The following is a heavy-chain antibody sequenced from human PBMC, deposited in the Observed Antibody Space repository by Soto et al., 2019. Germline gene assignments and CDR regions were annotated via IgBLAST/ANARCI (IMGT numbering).Heavy chain of an antibody. Sequence: GGSLRLSCAASGFTFSSYAMGWVRQAPGKGLEWVSGISGSGSSTYYSDSVTGRFTISRDNSKNTLYLQMNSLRADDTAIYYCARAAEYYFGSGSFYNHFDYWGQGTLVTVSS. CDR2: ISGSGSST. CDR1: GFTFSSYA. J-gene: IGHJ4*02. D-gene: IGHD3-10*01. CDR3: ARAAEYYFGSGSFYNHFDY. V-gene: IGHV3-23*01.